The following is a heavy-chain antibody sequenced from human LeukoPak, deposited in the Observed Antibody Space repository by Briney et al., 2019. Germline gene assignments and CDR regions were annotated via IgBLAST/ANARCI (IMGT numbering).Heavy chain of an antibody. CDR1: GFTFNTYA. CDR2: FTVGGGTT. Sequence: GGSLRLSCAASGFTFNTYAMSWVRQAPGKGLEWVSAFTVGGGTTFYADSVKGRFTISRDNSKNMLHLQMNSLRAEDTAVYYCARTPAYCGGDCYSTFDYWGQGTLVTVSS. D-gene: IGHD2-21*02. CDR3: ARTPAYCGGDCYSTFDY. J-gene: IGHJ4*02. V-gene: IGHV3-23*01.